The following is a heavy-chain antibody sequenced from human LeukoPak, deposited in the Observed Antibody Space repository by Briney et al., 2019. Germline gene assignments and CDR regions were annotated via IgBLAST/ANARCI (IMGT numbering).Heavy chain of an antibody. V-gene: IGHV1-8*01. CDR2: MNPNSGNT. Sequence: ASVKVSCKASGYTFTSYDINWVRQATGQGLEWMGWMNPNSGNTGYAQKFQGRVTMTEDTSTDTAYMELSSLRSEDTAIYYCARDNSVGDDAWWFDPWGQGTLVTVSS. D-gene: IGHD1-26*01. CDR3: ARDNSVGDDAWWFDP. J-gene: IGHJ5*02. CDR1: GYTFTSYD.